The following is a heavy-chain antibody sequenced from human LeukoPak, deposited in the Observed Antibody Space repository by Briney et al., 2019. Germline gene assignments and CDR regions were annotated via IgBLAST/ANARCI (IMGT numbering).Heavy chain of an antibody. CDR2: IKHDESEK. J-gene: IGHJ5*02. D-gene: IGHD3-9*01. Sequence: PGGSLRLSCAASGYTFSSYWMSWVRQAPGQGLEWVANIKHDESEKYYVDSVKGRFTISRDNAKNSLYLQMNSLRPEDTAVYYCARRGYYDILTGTNWFDPWGQGTLVTVSS. V-gene: IGHV3-7*05. CDR1: GYTFSSYW. CDR3: ARRGYYDILTGTNWFDP.